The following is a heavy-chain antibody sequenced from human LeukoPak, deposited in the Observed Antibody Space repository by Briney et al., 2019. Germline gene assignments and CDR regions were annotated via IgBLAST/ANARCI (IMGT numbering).Heavy chain of an antibody. V-gene: IGHV3-30*02. J-gene: IGHJ4*02. D-gene: IGHD3-10*01. Sequence: GGSLRLSCAASGFTFSSYGMHWVRQAPGKGLEWVAFIRYDGSNKYYADSVKGRFTISRDNSKNTLYLQMNSLRADDTAVYYCARGEPAYVSGTDLYDYWGQGTLVTVSS. CDR3: ARGEPAYVSGTDLYDY. CDR1: GFTFSSYG. CDR2: IRYDGSNK.